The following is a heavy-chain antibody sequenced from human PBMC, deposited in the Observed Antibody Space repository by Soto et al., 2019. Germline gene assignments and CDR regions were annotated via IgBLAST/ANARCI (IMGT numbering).Heavy chain of an antibody. J-gene: IGHJ2*01. CDR3: AKEEYRSFDFDL. V-gene: IGHV3-23*01. D-gene: IGHD2-2*01. CDR2: IDGSGDNT. CDR1: GFTFSRHA. Sequence: EVNLLESGGGFVQPGGSLRLSCAGSGFTFSRHAMSWVRRAPGKGLEWVSGIDGSGDNTYDADSVKGRFTISRDNSKNTLYLQMNSLRAEDTAVYFCAKEEYRSFDFDLWGRGTLVTVTS.